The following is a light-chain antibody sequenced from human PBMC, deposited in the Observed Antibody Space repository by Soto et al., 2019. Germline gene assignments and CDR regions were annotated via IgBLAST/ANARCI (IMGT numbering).Light chain of an antibody. CDR1: QSVSSSY. CDR3: QQYNDWPRT. Sequence: EIVLTQSPATLSVTPGERATFFCLASQSVSSSYLAWYQQKPGQAPRLLIYGASTRATGSPDRFSASGSATEFTLTISSLQSEDFAVYYCQQYNDWPRTFGQGTKVDIK. V-gene: IGKV3-15*01. J-gene: IGKJ1*01. CDR2: GAS.